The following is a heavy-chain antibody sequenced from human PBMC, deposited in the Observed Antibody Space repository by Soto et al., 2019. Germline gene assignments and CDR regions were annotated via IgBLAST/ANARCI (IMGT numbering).Heavy chain of an antibody. Sequence: QVQLVQSGAEVKEPGASVKVSCKASGYTFTSYGITWVRQAPGQGLEWMGWISTYRGNTNYAQKFQGRVTMTTDASTSTAYMELRNLKSDDSAVYYCAFGRRTTITTGLEYWGQGTLVTVSS. D-gene: IGHD4-17*01. CDR2: ISTYRGNT. CDR3: AFGRRTTITTGLEY. J-gene: IGHJ4*02. CDR1: GYTFTSYG. V-gene: IGHV1-18*01.